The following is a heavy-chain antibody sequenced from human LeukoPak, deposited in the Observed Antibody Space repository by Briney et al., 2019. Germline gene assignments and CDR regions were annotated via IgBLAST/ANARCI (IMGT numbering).Heavy chain of an antibody. D-gene: IGHD6-13*01. Sequence: PGGSLRLSCAASGFVFSDYVMHWVRQAPGKGLEWVAFIRYDGSSEFYADSVKGRFTISRDNSKNTLYLQMNSLRVEDTAVYYCARNENPYSSSWYSYWGQGTLVTVSS. CDR2: IRYDGSSE. J-gene: IGHJ4*02. CDR3: ARNENPYSSSWYSY. V-gene: IGHV3-30*02. CDR1: GFVFSDYV.